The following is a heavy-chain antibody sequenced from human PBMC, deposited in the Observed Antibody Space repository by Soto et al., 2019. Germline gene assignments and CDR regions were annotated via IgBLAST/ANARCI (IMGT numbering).Heavy chain of an antibody. CDR2: IYPGDSDT. D-gene: IGHD3-3*01. V-gene: IGHV5-51*01. Sequence: GESLKISCKGSGYSFTSYWIGWVRQMPGKGLEWMGIIYPGDSDTRYSPSFQGQVTISADKSISTAYLQWSSLKASDTAMYYCARPLESYDFWSGYYTPHGAFDIWGQGTMVTVSS. CDR1: GYSFTSYW. J-gene: IGHJ3*02. CDR3: ARPLESYDFWSGYYTPHGAFDI.